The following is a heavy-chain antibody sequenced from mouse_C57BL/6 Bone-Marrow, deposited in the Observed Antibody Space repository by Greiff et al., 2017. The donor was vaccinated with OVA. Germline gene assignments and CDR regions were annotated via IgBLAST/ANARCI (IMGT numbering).Heavy chain of an antibody. J-gene: IGHJ3*01. CDR2: IYPRSGNT. Sequence: VQLQQSGAELARPGASVKLSCKASGYTFTSCGISWVKQRTGQGLEWIGEIYPRSGNTYYNEKFKGKATLTADKSSSTAYMELRSLTSEDSAVYFCARDDYDGAWFAYWGQGTLVTVSA. V-gene: IGHV1-81*01. CDR1: GYTFTSCG. D-gene: IGHD2-4*01. CDR3: ARDDYDGAWFAY.